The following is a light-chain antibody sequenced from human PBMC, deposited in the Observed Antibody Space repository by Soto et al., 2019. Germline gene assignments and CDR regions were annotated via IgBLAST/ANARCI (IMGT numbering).Light chain of an antibody. V-gene: IGKV1-39*01. CDR1: QSISSY. Sequence: DIQMTQSPSSLSSSVGDRVTLTCRASQSISSYLNWYQQKPVKAPKLLIYAASSWQSGVPSRFSGSGSGTDFTLTISSLQPEDFATYYCQQSYSTPRTFGQGTKVEIK. J-gene: IGKJ1*01. CDR2: AAS. CDR3: QQSYSTPRT.